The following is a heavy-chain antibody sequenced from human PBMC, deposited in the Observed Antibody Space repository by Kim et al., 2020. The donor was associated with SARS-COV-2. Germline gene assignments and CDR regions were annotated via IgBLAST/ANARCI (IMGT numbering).Heavy chain of an antibody. V-gene: IGHV1-46*01. D-gene: IGHD2-2*01. J-gene: IGHJ3*01. CDR3: ASEVPPEAKAFDV. Sequence: YARKIQGRVTMTRDTSTSIVYMELSHLRSEDTAVYYCASEVPPEAKAFDVWGQGTMVTVSS.